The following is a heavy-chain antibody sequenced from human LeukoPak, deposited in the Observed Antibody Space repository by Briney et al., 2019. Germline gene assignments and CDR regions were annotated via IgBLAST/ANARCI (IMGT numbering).Heavy chain of an antibody. CDR2: ISGSDSET. CDR3: AKDAANYPFFFDF. J-gene: IGHJ4*02. D-gene: IGHD4/OR15-4a*01. CDR1: GFTFTNYA. Sequence: GGSLRVSCAASGFTFTNYAMTWVRQAPGKGLEWVSSISGSDSETYYADSVKGRFTISRDNAKNTVYLQMNSLRAEDTAIYYCAKDAANYPFFFDFWGQETPVTVSS. V-gene: IGHV3-23*01.